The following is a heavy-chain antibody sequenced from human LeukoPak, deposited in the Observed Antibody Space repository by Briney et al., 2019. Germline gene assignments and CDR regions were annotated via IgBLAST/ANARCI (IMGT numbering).Heavy chain of an antibody. Sequence: GGSLRLSCAASGFIFSSHAMSWVRQAPGKGLEWVSVISSGGDSTHYADSVKGRFTISRDDSKNTLYLQMNSLRAEDTAVYYCAKLSYDILTGYSGNAFDIWGQGTMVTVSS. CDR1: GFIFSSHA. CDR2: ISSGGDST. J-gene: IGHJ3*02. D-gene: IGHD3-9*01. CDR3: AKLSYDILTGYSGNAFDI. V-gene: IGHV3-23*01.